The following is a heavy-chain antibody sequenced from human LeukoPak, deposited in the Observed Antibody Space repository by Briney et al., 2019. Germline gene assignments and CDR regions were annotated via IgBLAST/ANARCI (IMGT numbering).Heavy chain of an antibody. CDR2: ISGSGGST. J-gene: IGHJ4*02. CDR3: AKDLRDYYDSSGILDY. D-gene: IGHD3-22*01. CDR1: GFTFSSYA. V-gene: IGHV3-23*01. Sequence: GRSLRLSCAASGFTFSSYAMSWVRQAPGKGLEWDSAISGSGGSTYYADSVKGRFTISRDNSKNTLYLQMNSLRAEDTAVYYCAKDLRDYYDSSGILDYWGQGTLVTVSS.